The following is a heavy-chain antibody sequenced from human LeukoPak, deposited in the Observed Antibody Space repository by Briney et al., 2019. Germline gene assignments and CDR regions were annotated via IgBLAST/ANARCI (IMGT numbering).Heavy chain of an antibody. CDR2: IYHSGST. CDR3: ARDRGNFLFDY. Sequence: SETLSLTCAVSGGSISSGGYSWSWIRQPPGKGLEWIGYIYHSGSTYYNPSLKSRVTISVDRSKNQFSLKLSSVTAADTAVYYCARDRGNFLFDYWGQGTLVTVSS. J-gene: IGHJ4*02. D-gene: IGHD5-24*01. V-gene: IGHV4-30-2*01. CDR1: GGSISSGGYS.